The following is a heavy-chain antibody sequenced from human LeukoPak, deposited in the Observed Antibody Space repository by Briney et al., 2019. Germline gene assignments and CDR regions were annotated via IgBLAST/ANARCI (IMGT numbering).Heavy chain of an antibody. CDR1: GGSISSSNW. J-gene: IGHJ4*02. Sequence: PSGTLSLTCAVSGGSISSSNWWSWVRQPPGKGLEWIGEIYHSGSTNYNPSLKSRVTISVDKSKNQFSLKLSSVTAADTAVYYCGAAGGVIGQFDYWGQGTLVTVSS. CDR2: IYHSGST. CDR3: GAAGGVIGQFDY. V-gene: IGHV4-4*02. D-gene: IGHD3-16*02.